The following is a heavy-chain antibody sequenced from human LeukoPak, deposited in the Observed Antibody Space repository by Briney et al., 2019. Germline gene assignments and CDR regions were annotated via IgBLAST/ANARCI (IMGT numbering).Heavy chain of an antibody. CDR2: IYVGGNT. CDR3: ARGPYSLGAFDI. Sequence: GGSLRLSCAASGFTISSTYMSWVRQTPGKRLEWVSVIYVGGNTYYADSVKGRFTISRDNSKNTLYLQMNSLRAEDTAVYYCARGPYSLGAFDIWGQGTMVTVSS. J-gene: IGHJ3*02. D-gene: IGHD3-16*02. V-gene: IGHV3-53*01. CDR1: GFTISSTY.